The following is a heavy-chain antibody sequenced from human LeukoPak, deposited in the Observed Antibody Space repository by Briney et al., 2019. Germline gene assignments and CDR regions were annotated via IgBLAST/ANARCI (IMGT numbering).Heavy chain of an antibody. D-gene: IGHD6-13*01. CDR3: ERDLHSSSWNPLGY. V-gene: IGHV1-18*01. J-gene: IGHJ4*02. CDR1: GYTFTSYG. Sequence: GASVKVSGKASGYTFTSYGISWVRQSPGQGLEWMGWISAYNGNTNYAQKLQGRVTMTTYTSTSTAYMELRSMRSDDTAVYYCERDLHSSSWNPLGYWGQGTLVTVSS. CDR2: ISAYNGNT.